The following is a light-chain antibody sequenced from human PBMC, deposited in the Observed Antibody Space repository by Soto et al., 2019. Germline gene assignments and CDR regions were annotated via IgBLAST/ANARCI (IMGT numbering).Light chain of an antibody. CDR3: MQGTYWPIT. J-gene: IGKJ5*01. CDR1: QSLVYSDGNAY. V-gene: IGKV2-30*01. Sequence: VVMTQSPLSLPVTLGQPASISCRSSQSLVYSDGNAYLNWFHQRPGQSPRRLIYTVSNRDSGVXDXXSGSGSGTDFTLKISRVEAEDVGVYYCMQGTYWPITFGQGTRLEIE. CDR2: TVS.